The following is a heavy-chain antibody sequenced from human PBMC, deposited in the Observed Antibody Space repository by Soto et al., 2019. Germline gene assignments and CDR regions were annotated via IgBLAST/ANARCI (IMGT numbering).Heavy chain of an antibody. CDR1: GGSISSYY. V-gene: IGHV4-59*01. Sequence: QVQLQESGPGLVKPSETLSLTCTVSGGSISSYYWSWIRQPPGKGLEWIGYIYYMGSTNYNPSLQSRVTISVDTSKNQFSLKLSSVTAADTAVYYCARVWGGAFDIWGQGTMVTVSS. CDR3: ARVWGGAFDI. D-gene: IGHD3-10*01. J-gene: IGHJ3*02. CDR2: IYYMGST.